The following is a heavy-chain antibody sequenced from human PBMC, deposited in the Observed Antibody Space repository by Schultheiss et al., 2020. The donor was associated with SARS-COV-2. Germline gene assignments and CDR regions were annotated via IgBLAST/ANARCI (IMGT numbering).Heavy chain of an antibody. CDR3: ARDLPTLLNEWGGDYYGMDV. D-gene: IGHD2-8*01. J-gene: IGHJ6*02. Sequence: GGSLRLSCAASGFTFSSYSMNWVRQAPGKGLEWVSGISWNSGSIGYADSVKGRFTISRDNSKNSLYLQMNSLRAEDTAVYYCARDLPTLLNEWGGDYYGMDVWGQGTTVTVSS. CDR1: GFTFSSYS. CDR2: ISWNSGSI. V-gene: IGHV3-48*01.